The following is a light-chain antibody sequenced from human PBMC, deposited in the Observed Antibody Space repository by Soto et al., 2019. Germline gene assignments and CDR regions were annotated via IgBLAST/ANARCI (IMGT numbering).Light chain of an antibody. J-gene: IGLJ1*01. Sequence: QSALTQPASVSGSPGQSITISCTGTSSDIGSYNLVSWYQQHPGNAPKLMIYEGSKRPSGVSHRFSGSKSGNTASLTISGLXXEDEADYYCCSYAGSSPSYVFGTGTKLTV. CDR2: EGS. CDR1: SSDIGSYNL. CDR3: CSYAGSSPSYV. V-gene: IGLV2-23*01.